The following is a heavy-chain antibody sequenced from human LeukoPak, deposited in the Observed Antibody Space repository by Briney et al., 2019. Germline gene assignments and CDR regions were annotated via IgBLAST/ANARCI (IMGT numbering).Heavy chain of an antibody. CDR2: IKQGGSEK. V-gene: IGHV3-7*01. J-gene: IGHJ4*02. Sequence: PGGSLRLSCAASGFTFSTYWMSWVRQAPGKGLEWVANIKQGGSEKYYVDSVRGRFTISRDNAKSSLNQQMDSLRGEDTAVYYCARVLYCYGAGTHSNPHYFDHWGQGALVTVSS. CDR1: GFTFSTYW. CDR3: ARVLYCYGAGTHSNPHYFDH. D-gene: IGHD3-10*01.